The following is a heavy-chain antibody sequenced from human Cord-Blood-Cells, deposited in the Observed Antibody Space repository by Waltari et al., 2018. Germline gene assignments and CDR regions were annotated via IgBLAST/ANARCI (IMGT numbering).Heavy chain of an antibody. D-gene: IGHD1-26*01. CDR3: ATDPNSGGYD. CDR2: FDPEDGET. CDR1: GYTLTELS. Sequence: QVQLVQSGAEVKKPGASVKVSCKVSGYTLTELSMHWVGQAPGKGLEWLGCFDPEDGETIYEQKFQGRVTMTDDTCTDAAYMELSSLRSEDTAVYYCATDPNSGGYDWGQGTRVTVSS. V-gene: IGHV1-24*01. J-gene: IGHJ4*02.